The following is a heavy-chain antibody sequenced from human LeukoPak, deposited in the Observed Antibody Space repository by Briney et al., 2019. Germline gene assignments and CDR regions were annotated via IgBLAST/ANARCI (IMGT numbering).Heavy chain of an antibody. D-gene: IGHD5-12*01. CDR3: SRQIRATTDYFDY. CDR2: IKSKTDGGTT. V-gene: IGHV3-15*01. CDR1: GFTFSNAW. Sequence: PGGSLRLSCAASGFTFSNAWMSWVRQAPGKGLEWVGRIKSKTDGGTTAYAASVKGRFTISRDDSKTIAYLQMNSLKTEDTAVYYCSRQIRATTDYFDYWGQGTLVTVSS. J-gene: IGHJ4*02.